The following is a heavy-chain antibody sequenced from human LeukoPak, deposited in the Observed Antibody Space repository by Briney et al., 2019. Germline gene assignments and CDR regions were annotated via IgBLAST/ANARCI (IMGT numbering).Heavy chain of an antibody. Sequence: SETLSLTCTVSGGSITNSICYWIWQPQGQGLEWIGYIYHSGTISSNPSLKRQVPISVDTSKNQFSLRLSSMTPADTGVYYCARGGDGYNFGDYWGQGILVTVSS. D-gene: IGHD5-24*01. J-gene: IGHJ4*02. CDR3: ARGGDGYNFGDY. CDR1: GGSITNSI. V-gene: IGHV4-59*01. CDR2: IYHSGTI.